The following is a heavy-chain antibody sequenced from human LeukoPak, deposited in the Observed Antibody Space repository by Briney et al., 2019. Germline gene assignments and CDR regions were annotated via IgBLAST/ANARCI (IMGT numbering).Heavy chain of an antibody. CDR3: ATDEVDFANDHNFDP. CDR2: IYYNGST. J-gene: IGHJ5*02. Sequence: SETLSLTCTVSGGSVSSGSYYWNWIRQPPGKGLEWIGYIYYNGSTNYNPSLKSRVTISVDTSKNQFSLKLNSVTAADTAVYYCATDEVDFANDHNFDPWAREPWSPSPQ. D-gene: IGHD3/OR15-3a*01. V-gene: IGHV4-61*01. CDR1: GGSVSSGSYY.